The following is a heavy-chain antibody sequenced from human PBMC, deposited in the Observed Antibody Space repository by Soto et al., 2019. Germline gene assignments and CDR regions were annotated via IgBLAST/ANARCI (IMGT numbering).Heavy chain of an antibody. CDR1: GYTFTSYG. CDR2: ISAYNSNT. J-gene: IGHJ6*04. D-gene: IGHD1-1*01. V-gene: IGHV1-18*04. Sequence: ASVKVSCKASGYTFTSYGISWVRQAPGQGLEWMGWISAYNSNTNYAQKLQGRVTMTTDTSTSTAYMELRSLRSDDTAVYYWARDRVQSHIKAYYYYGMDVWGKGTTVTVSS. CDR3: ARDRVQSHIKAYYYYGMDV.